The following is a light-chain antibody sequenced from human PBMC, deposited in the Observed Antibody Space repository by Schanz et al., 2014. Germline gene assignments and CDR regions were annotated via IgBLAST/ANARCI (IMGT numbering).Light chain of an antibody. Sequence: EVVLTQSPGTLSLSPGERATLSCRASQSVSNNYLAWYQQEPGQAPRLLIYGASTRATGIPARFSGSGSGTEFTLTISSLQPEDIATYYCQQYDILPYTFGQGTKLEIK. V-gene: IGKV3-20*01. J-gene: IGKJ2*01. CDR2: GAS. CDR1: QSVSNNY. CDR3: QQYDILPYT.